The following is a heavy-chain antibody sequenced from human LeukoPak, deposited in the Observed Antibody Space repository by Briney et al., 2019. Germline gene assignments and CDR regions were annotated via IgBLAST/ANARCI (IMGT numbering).Heavy chain of an antibody. J-gene: IGHJ5*02. Sequence: QSGGSLRLSCAASGFTVSSNYMTWVRQAPGKGLEWVSVIYSGSSTYYTDSVKGRFTISRDNSKNTLYLQMNSLRTEDTAVYYCARGVAPAHFDPWGQGTLVTVSS. V-gene: IGHV3-66*02. CDR3: ARGVAPAHFDP. CDR1: GFTVSSNY. D-gene: IGHD5-12*01. CDR2: IYSGSST.